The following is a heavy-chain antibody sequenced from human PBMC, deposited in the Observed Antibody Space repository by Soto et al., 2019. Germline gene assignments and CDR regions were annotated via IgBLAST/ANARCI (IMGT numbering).Heavy chain of an antibody. Sequence: GGSLRLSCAASGFTFSSYGMHWVRQAPGKGLEWVAVISYDGSNKYYADSVKGRFTISRDNSKNTLYLQMNSLRAEDTAVYYCAKDLVAGTVYWGQGTLVTVSS. CDR3: AKDLVAGTVY. D-gene: IGHD6-19*01. CDR1: GFTFSSYG. J-gene: IGHJ4*02. V-gene: IGHV3-30*18. CDR2: ISYDGSNK.